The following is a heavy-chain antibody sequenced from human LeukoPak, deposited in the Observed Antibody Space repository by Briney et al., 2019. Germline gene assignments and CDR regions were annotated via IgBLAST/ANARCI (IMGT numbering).Heavy chain of an antibody. J-gene: IGHJ4*02. D-gene: IGHD3-10*01. CDR3: ARGGYYGSGVFDY. V-gene: IGHV3-21*04. CDR1: GFTFSSYS. Sequence: GGSLRLSCAASGFTFSSYSMNWVRQAPGKGLEWVSSISSSSSYIYYADSVKGRFTISRDSSKNKLYLQMNSLRAEDTAVYYCARGGYYGSGVFDYWGQGTLVTVSS. CDR2: ISSSSSYI.